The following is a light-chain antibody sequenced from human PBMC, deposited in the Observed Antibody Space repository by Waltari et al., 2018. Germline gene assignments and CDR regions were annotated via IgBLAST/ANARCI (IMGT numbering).Light chain of an antibody. V-gene: IGLV2-8*01. J-gene: IGLJ1*01. Sequence: HSALPQPPPASGSPRQSVPISCAATTIDVGGYNSVPWYQHHPGKAPKLIIYEVTKRPSGVPDRFSGSKSGNTASLTVSGLQAEDESDYYCSSYGGSNNFYVFGTGTKVSVL. CDR2: EVT. CDR1: TIDVGGYNS. CDR3: SSYGGSNNFYV.